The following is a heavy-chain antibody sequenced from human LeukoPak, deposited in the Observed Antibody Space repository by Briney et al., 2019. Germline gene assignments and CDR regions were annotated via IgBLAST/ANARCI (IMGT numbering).Heavy chain of an antibody. D-gene: IGHD6-13*01. Sequence: GGSLRLSCAASGFTVSSNYMSWVRQAPGKGLEWVSVIYSGGSTYYADSVKGRFTISRDNSKNTLYLQMNSLRAEDTPVYYCARETPAGAFDIWGQGTMVTVSS. J-gene: IGHJ3*02. CDR2: IYSGGST. V-gene: IGHV3-53*01. CDR3: ARETPAGAFDI. CDR1: GFTVSSNY.